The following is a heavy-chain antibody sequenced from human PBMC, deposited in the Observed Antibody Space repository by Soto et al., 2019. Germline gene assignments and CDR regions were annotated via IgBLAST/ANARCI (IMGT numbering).Heavy chain of an antibody. V-gene: IGHV3-30*18. Sequence: QVQLVESGGGVVQPGRSLRLSCAASGFTFSSYGMHWVRQAPGKGLEWVAVISYDGSNKYYADSVKGRFTISRDNSKNTLYMQRNSLRDEDTAVYYCAKFPIGAFDIWGQGTMVTVSS. J-gene: IGHJ3*02. CDR2: ISYDGSNK. CDR3: AKFPIGAFDI. CDR1: GFTFSSYG.